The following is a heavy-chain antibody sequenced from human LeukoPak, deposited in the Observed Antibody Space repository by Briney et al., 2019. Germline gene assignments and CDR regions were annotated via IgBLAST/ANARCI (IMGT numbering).Heavy chain of an antibody. V-gene: IGHV1-18*01. D-gene: IGHD2-15*01. CDR2: ISIGDGRT. CDR3: SRSYYSSSWYYFDH. CDR1: GYTFNNFG. Sequence: ASVKVSCKTSGYTFNNFGITWVRQAPGQGPEWVGWISIGDGRTHYGRKFQDRVSMTREMSSNTAFLELNSLRSDDTAVYFCSRSYYSSSWYYFDHWGQGTLVIVSS. J-gene: IGHJ4*02.